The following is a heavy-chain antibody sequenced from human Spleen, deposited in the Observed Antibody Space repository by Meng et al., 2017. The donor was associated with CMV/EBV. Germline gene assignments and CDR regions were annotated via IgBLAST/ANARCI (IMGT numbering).Heavy chain of an antibody. V-gene: IGHV7-4-1*02. CDR2: INTNNGKP. CDR3: ARDPGLTGPGNY. Sequence: QVQLVQSGSELKKPGASVKVSCKISGYPVTTYSVNWVRQAPGQGLEWMGWINTNNGKPTYAQDFIGRFVFSLDISVSTAYLVISSLKAEDTAVYYCARDPGLTGPGNYWGQGTLVTVSS. J-gene: IGHJ4*02. D-gene: IGHD3-9*01. CDR1: GYPVTTYS.